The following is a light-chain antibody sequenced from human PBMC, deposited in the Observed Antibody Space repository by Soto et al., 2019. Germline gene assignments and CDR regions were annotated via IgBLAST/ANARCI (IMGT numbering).Light chain of an antibody. V-gene: IGKV1-27*01. CDR2: AAS. Sequence: DIQMTQSPSSLSASVGDRVTITCRASQGIANYLAWYQQKPGKVPKLLIYAASTLEPGVPSRCSGSGFGTDFTLSISSLQPEDFATYYCQKYNGAPFTFGPGTKVDIK. CDR3: QKYNGAPFT. CDR1: QGIANY. J-gene: IGKJ3*01.